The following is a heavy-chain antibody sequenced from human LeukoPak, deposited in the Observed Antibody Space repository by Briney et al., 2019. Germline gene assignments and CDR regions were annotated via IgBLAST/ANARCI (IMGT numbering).Heavy chain of an antibody. D-gene: IGHD3-22*01. CDR2: ISGSGGST. J-gene: IGHJ3*02. Sequence: PGGSLRLSCAASGFTFSNYAMSWVRQAPGKGLEWVSAISGSGGSTYYADSVKDRFTVSRDNSKNTLYLQMNSLRAEDTAVYYCANDGAYYDSNTDAFDIWGQGTMVTASS. CDR1: GFTFSNYA. V-gene: IGHV3-23*01. CDR3: ANDGAYYDSNTDAFDI.